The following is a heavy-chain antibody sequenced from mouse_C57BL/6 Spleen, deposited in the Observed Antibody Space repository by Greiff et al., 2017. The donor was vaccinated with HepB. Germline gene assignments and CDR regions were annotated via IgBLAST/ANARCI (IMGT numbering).Heavy chain of an antibody. J-gene: IGHJ4*01. V-gene: IGHV1-81*01. D-gene: IGHD3-3*01. CDR3: ARRRDGTDYYAMDY. Sequence: VQLQQSGAELARPGASVKLSCKASGYTFTSYGISWVKQRTGQGLEWIGEIYPRSGNTYYNEKFKGKATLTADKSSSTAYMELSSLTSEDSAVYFCARRRDGTDYYAMDYWGQGTSVTVSS. CDR2: IYPRSGNT. CDR1: GYTFTSYG.